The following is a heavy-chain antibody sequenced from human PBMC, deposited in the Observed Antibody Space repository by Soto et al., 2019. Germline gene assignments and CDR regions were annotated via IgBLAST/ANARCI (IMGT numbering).Heavy chain of an antibody. J-gene: IGHJ4*02. CDR1: GFTVNDYY. D-gene: IGHD3-22*01. V-gene: IGHV3-11*01. CDR2: ISGGGGSTI. Sequence: GGTLRLSCVASGFTVNDYYMSWIRQAPGKGLEWVSYISGGGGSTIYYTDSVKGRFTISRDNTGNSLYLQMNTLRPEDTAVYYCARMRGYYDSCGYDYWGQGIQVTVSS. CDR3: ARMRGYYDSCGYDY.